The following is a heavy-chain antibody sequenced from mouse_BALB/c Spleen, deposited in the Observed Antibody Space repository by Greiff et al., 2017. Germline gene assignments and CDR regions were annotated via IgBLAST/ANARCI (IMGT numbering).Heavy chain of an antibody. D-gene: IGHD2-12*01. CDR2: ISYDGSN. CDR1: GYSITSGYY. Sequence: ESGPGLVKPSQSLSLTCSVTGYSITSGYYWNWIRQFPGNKLEWMGYISYDGSNNYNPSLKNRISITRDTSKNQFFLKLNSVTTEDTATYYCASKRRRDWYFDVWGAGTTVTVSS. CDR3: ASKRRRDWYFDV. J-gene: IGHJ1*01. V-gene: IGHV3-6*02.